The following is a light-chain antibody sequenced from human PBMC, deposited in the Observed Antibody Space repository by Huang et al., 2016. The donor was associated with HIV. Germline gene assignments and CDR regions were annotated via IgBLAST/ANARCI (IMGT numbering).Light chain of an antibody. Sequence: DIVMTQSPLSLSVTPGQPASISCKSSQILLHSDGKTYLYWYLQKTGHSPQLLIYAVSNRLAGVRYRFSGSGSGTDFTLKISRVEAEDFGVYYCMQSIQLSFGPGTKVDIK. CDR3: MQSIQLS. J-gene: IGKJ3*01. CDR2: AVS. CDR1: QILLHSDGKTY. V-gene: IGKV2D-29*02.